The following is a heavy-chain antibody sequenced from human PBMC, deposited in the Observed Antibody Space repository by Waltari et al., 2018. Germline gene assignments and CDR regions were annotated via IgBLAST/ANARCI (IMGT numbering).Heavy chain of an antibody. Sequence: ELQLLQSGAEVKKPGTPVKISCTASGDTFTDHSIHWIQQAPGKGLQWMGLLDPEDGQAVYAEKVQGRVTMTADTSIHTAYMELTSLTSEDTAFYYCAAALGGGISASRPFHFWGQGTMITVSS. D-gene: IGHD3-10*01. J-gene: IGHJ3*01. CDR1: GDTFTDHS. CDR2: LDPEDGQA. CDR3: AAALGGGISASRPFHF. V-gene: IGHV1-69-2*01.